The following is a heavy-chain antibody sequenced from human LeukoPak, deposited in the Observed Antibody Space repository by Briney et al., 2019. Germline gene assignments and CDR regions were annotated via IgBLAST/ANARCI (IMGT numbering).Heavy chain of an antibody. CDR1: GYTFTSYG. Sequence: ASVKVSCKASGYTFTSYGISWVRQAPGQGLEWMGWISAYNGNTNYAQKLQGRVTMTTDTSTSTAYMELRSLRSDDTAVYYCARGWEYCSGGSCYDDAFDIWGQGTMVTVSS. CDR2: ISAYNGNT. J-gene: IGHJ3*02. D-gene: IGHD2-15*01. V-gene: IGHV1-18*01. CDR3: ARGWEYCSGGSCYDDAFDI.